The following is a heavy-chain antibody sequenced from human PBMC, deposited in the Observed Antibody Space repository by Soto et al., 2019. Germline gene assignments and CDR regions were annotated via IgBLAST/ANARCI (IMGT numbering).Heavy chain of an antibody. Sequence: PGGSLRLSCAASGFTFSSYAMSWVRQAPGKGLEWVSAISGSGGSTYYADSVKGRFTISRDNSKNTLYLQMNSLRAEDTAVYYCAKELVGYYYDSSGYELDYWGQGTLVTVSS. D-gene: IGHD3-22*01. J-gene: IGHJ4*02. V-gene: IGHV3-23*01. CDR3: AKELVGYYYDSSGYELDY. CDR2: ISGSGGST. CDR1: GFTFSSYA.